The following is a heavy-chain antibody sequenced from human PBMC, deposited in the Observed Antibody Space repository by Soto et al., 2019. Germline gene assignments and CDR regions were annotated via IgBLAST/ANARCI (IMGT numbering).Heavy chain of an antibody. CDR1: GFTFNNYA. CDR2: ISGGGDTT. CDR3: AKGRGGSGSLTTRGAF. Sequence: EVQLLESGGGLVQPGGSLRLSCAASGFTFNNYAMTWVRQAPGKGLEWVSAISGGGDTTSYADSVKGRFTVSRDGSKNTLYLQMSSLRAEDTALYCFAKGRGGSGSLTTRGAFWCEETLVTISS. V-gene: IGHV3-23*01. J-gene: IGHJ4*02. D-gene: IGHD3-10*01.